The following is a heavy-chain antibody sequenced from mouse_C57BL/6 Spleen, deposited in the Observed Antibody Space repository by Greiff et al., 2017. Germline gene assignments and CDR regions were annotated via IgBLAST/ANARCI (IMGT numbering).Heavy chain of an antibody. CDR3: ARSEDGYSSWFAY. CDR2: IDPSDSYT. J-gene: IGHJ3*01. CDR1: GYTFTSYW. D-gene: IGHD2-3*01. V-gene: IGHV1-69*01. Sequence: VQLQQPGAELVMPGASVTLSCKASGYTFTSYWMHWVKQRPGQGLEWIGEIDPSDSYTNYNQKFKGKSTLTVDKSSSTAYMQLSSLTSEDSAVYYCARSEDGYSSWFAYWGQGTLVTVSA.